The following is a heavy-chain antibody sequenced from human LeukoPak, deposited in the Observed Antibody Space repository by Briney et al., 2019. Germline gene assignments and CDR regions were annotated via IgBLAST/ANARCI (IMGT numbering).Heavy chain of an antibody. D-gene: IGHD3-3*01. CDR1: GFTFSSHW. V-gene: IGHV3-74*01. J-gene: IGHJ5*01. CDR2: INPAGNYA. CDR3: VRDWDHYDFDS. Sequence: GGSLRLSCAASGFTFSSHWMHWVRQAPGKGLVWVSRINPAGNYANYADSVKGRFTISRDNAKNTVYLQMNSLRAEDTALFYCVRDWDHYDFDSWGQGTLVTVSS.